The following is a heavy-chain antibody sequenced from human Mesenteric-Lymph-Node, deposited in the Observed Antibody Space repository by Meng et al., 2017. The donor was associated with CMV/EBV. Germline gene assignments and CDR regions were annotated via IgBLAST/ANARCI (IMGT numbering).Heavy chain of an antibody. Sequence: ASVKVSCKASGYTFSSYGISWVRQAPGQGLEWMGWISAYNGNTNYAQKFQDRVTMTTDTSTSTVYMELRSLRSDDTAVYYCARDSTQWLRVAHEAFDVWGQGTTVTVSS. CDR1: GYTFSSYG. J-gene: IGHJ6*02. D-gene: IGHD5-12*01. V-gene: IGHV1-18*01. CDR3: ARDSTQWLRVAHEAFDV. CDR2: ISAYNGNT.